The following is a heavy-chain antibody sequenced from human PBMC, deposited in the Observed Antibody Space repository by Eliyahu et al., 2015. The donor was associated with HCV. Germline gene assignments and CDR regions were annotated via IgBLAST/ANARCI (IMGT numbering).Heavy chain of an antibody. CDR2: XXSSGSTI. CDR3: AREIANGLYGSGSYYTLAYGMDV. Sequence: EVQLVESGGGLVQPGGSLRXSCAASGFPFSSXEMNWVPXAPGKGLEWVSYXXSSGSTIYYADSVKGRFTISRDNAKNSLYLQMNSLRAEDTAVYYCAREIANGLYGSGSYYTLAYGMDVWGQGTTVTVSS. CDR1: GFPFSSXE. D-gene: IGHD3-10*01. V-gene: IGHV3-48*03. J-gene: IGHJ6*02.